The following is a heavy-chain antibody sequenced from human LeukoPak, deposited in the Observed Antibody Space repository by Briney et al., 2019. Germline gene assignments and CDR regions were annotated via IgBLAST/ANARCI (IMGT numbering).Heavy chain of an antibody. J-gene: IGHJ6*03. V-gene: IGHV1-18*01. CDR1: GYTFTAYY. CDR2: INPKNGDT. D-gene: IGHD4-23*01. CDR3: ARARPYGGYDMDV. Sequence: GASVKVSCKASGYTFTAYYIHWVRQAPGQGLEWIGRINPKNGDTNYAQKLQGRVTMTTDTSTSTAYMELRSLRSDDTAVYYCARARPYGGYDMDVWGKGTTVTVSS.